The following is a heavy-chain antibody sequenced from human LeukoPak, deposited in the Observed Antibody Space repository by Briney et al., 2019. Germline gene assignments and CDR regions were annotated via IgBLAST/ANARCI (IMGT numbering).Heavy chain of an antibody. CDR1: GGSISSSNYL. D-gene: IGHD6-13*01. V-gene: IGHV4-39*01. J-gene: IGHJ4*02. CDR2: IYYSGST. CDR3: ARLSSSWTLDY. Sequence: SETLSLTCTVSGGSISSSNYLWGWIRQPPGKGLEWIGSIYYSGSTCYNPSLKSRVTISVDTSKNQFSLNLNSVTAADTAVYYCARLSSSWTLDYWGQGTLVTVSS.